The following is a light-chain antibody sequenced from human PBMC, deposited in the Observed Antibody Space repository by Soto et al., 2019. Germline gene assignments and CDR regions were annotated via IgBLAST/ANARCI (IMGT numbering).Light chain of an antibody. CDR2: AAS. CDR3: QQAYSSPWT. CDR1: QSISSN. Sequence: DIQMTQSPSSLSASIGDRVTITCRASQSISSNLNWYQQKVGKAPDLLIYAASSLQSGVPSRFSGGGSGTDFTLNISSLQPEDFATYFCQQAYSSPWTFGQGTKVEIK. V-gene: IGKV1-39*01. J-gene: IGKJ1*01.